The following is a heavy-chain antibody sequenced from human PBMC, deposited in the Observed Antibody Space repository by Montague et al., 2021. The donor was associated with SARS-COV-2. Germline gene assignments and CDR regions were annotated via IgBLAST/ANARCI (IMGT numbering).Heavy chain of an antibody. CDR3: ARGLPGLRARALFDY. V-gene: IGHV3-48*03. J-gene: IGHJ4*02. CDR2: ISSSGSTI. D-gene: IGHD5-12*01. Sequence: SLRLSCAASGFIFSSYEMNWVRQAPGKGLEWVSYISSSGSTIYYADSVKGRFTISRDNAKNSLYLQMNGLRAEDTAVYYCARGLPGLRARALFDYWGQGSRVTVSS. CDR1: GFIFSSYE.